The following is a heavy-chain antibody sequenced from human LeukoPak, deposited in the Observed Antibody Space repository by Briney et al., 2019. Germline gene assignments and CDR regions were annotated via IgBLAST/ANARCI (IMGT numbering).Heavy chain of an antibody. CDR3: ARDQYYYDSSGYEV. D-gene: IGHD3-22*01. CDR2: ISSSSSYI. CDR1: GFTFSSYW. J-gene: IGHJ4*02. V-gene: IGHV3-21*01. Sequence: GGSLRLSCAASGFTFSSYWMSWVRQAPGKGLEWVSSISSSSSYIYYADSVKGRFTISRDNAKNSLYLQMNSLRAEDTAVYYCARDQYYYDSSGYEVWGQGTLVTVSS.